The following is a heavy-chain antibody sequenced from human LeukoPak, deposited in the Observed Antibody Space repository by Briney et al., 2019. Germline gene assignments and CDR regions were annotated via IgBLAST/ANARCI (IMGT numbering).Heavy chain of an antibody. CDR3: KRGASGYGNFDY. CDR1: GFSVGGYW. V-gene: IGHV3-74*01. D-gene: IGHD5-12*01. CDR2: INSDGSSI. J-gene: IGHJ4*02. Sequence: QPGGSLRLSCAASGFSVGGYWMHWVRQGPGMGLVWVSRINSDGSSISYADSVKGRFSISRDNAKNTLYLQMNSLRAEDTAVYYCKRGASGYGNFDYWGQGTLVTVSS.